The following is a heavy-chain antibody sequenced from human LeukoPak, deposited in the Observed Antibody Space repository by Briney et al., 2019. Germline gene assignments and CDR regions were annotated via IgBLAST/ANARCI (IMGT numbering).Heavy chain of an antibody. V-gene: IGHV3-53*01. Sequence: PGGSLRLSCAASGFTVSSNYMSWVRQAPGKGLEWVSVIYSGGSTYYADSVKGRFTISRDNSKNTLYLQMNSLRAEDTAVYYCAREARIAVAATRWGTYYFDYWGQGTLVTVSS. J-gene: IGHJ4*02. CDR1: GFTVSSNY. CDR2: IYSGGST. CDR3: AREARIAVAATRWGTYYFDY. D-gene: IGHD6-19*01.